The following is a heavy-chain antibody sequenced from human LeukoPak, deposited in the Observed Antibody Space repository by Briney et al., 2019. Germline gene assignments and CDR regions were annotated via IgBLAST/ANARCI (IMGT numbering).Heavy chain of an antibody. J-gene: IGHJ5*02. CDR1: GYSFNNYW. V-gene: IGHV5-51*01. D-gene: IGHD4-11*01. CDR2: IYPGDSDT. CDR3: ARLPTTAAP. Sequence: GESPKISCKGSGYSFNNYWIGWVRQMPGKGLEWMGIIYPGDSDTRYSPSFQGQVSMSADKSINTAYLQWSSLKASDTAMYYCARLPTTAAPWGQGTLVTVSS.